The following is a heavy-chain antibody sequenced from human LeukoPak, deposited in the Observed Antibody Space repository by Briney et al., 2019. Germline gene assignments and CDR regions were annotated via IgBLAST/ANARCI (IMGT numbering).Heavy chain of an antibody. V-gene: IGHV3-11*04. Sequence: GGSLRLSCAASGFTFSDYYISWIRQAPGKGLEWVSYISSSGSTIYYADSVKGRFTISRDNAKNSLYLQMNSLRAEDTAVYYCARAYNDGYDFWSGYYQLYYYYMDVWGKGTTVTVSS. CDR3: ARAYNDGYDFWSGYYQLYYYYMDV. CDR2: ISSSGSTI. CDR1: GFTFSDYY. J-gene: IGHJ6*03. D-gene: IGHD3-3*01.